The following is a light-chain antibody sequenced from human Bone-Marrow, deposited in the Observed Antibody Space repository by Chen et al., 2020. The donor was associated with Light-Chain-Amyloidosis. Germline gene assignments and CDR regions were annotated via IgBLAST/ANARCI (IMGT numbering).Light chain of an antibody. Sequence: SYVLTQPSSVSVAPGQTATIACGGNNIGSTSVHWYQQTPGQAPLLVVYDDSDRPSGIPERLSGSNSGNTATLTISRVEAGDEAAYYGRVGDRGSDRPVFGGGAKLPVL. J-gene: IGLJ3*02. V-gene: IGLV3-21*02. CDR1: NIGSTS. CDR3: RVGDRGSDRPV. CDR2: DDS.